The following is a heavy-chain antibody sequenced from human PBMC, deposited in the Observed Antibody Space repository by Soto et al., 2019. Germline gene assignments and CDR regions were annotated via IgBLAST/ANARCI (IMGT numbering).Heavy chain of an antibody. J-gene: IGHJ4*02. Sequence: GGSLRLSCAASGFTFSSYAMSWVRQAPGKGLEWVSAISGSGGSTYYADSVKGRFTISRDNSKNTLYLQMNSLRAEDTAVYHCAKAHSSGWYYYFDYWGQGTLVTVSS. V-gene: IGHV3-23*01. CDR2: ISGSGGST. CDR1: GFTFSSYA. D-gene: IGHD6-19*01. CDR3: AKAHSSGWYYYFDY.